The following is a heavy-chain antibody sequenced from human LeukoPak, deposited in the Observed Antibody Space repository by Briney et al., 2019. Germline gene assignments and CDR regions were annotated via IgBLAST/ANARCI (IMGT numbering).Heavy chain of an antibody. CDR2: ISSSGSTI. CDR1: GLTFSDYY. D-gene: IGHD5-12*01. CDR3: ARDQGSGYDSDWFDP. V-gene: IGHV3-11*01. J-gene: IGHJ5*02. Sequence: KPGRSLRLSCAASGLTFSDYYMSWIRQAPGKGLEWVSYISSSGSTIHYADSVKGRFTISRDNAKNSLYLQMNSLRAEDTAVYYCARDQGSGYDSDWFDPWGQGTLVTVSS.